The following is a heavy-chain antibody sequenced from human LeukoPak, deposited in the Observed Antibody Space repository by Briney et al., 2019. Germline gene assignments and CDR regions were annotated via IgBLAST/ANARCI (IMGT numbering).Heavy chain of an antibody. CDR3: AKDSTITVTTSGLGY. V-gene: IGHV3-9*01. D-gene: IGHD4-17*01. CDR1: GFTFDDYA. CDR2: ISWNSGSI. Sequence: GGSLRLSCAASGFTFDDYAMHWVRQAPGKGLEWVSGISWNSGSIGYADSVKGRFTISRDNAKNSLYLQMNSLRAEDTALYYCAKDSTITVTTSGLGYWGQGTLVTVSS. J-gene: IGHJ4*02.